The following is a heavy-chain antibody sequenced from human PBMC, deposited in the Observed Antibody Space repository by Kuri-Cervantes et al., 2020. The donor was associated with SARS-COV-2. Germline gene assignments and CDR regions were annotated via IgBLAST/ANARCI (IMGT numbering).Heavy chain of an antibody. V-gene: IGHV4-39*01. Sequence: SETLSLTCTVSGRSISSSSYYWGWIRQPPGKGLEWIGSIYYSGGNYYNPSLKIRVTISVDTSKNQFSLKLISVTAADTAVYYCARYDSSYDNTPWGQGTLVTVSS. CDR2: IYYSGGN. CDR3: ARYDSSYDNTP. J-gene: IGHJ5*02. D-gene: IGHD5-12*01. CDR1: GRSISSSSYY.